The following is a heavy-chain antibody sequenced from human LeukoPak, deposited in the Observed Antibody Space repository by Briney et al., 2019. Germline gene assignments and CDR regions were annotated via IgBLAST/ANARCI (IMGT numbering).Heavy chain of an antibody. J-gene: IGHJ4*02. V-gene: IGHV1-69*06. CDR2: IIPIFGTA. Sequence: SVKVSCKASGGTFSSYAISWVRQAPGQGLEWMGGIIPIFGTANYAQKFQGRVTITADKSTSTAYMELSSLRSEDTAVYYCARESPPSVTPPSPLDYWGQGTLVTVSS. CDR1: GGTFSSYA. CDR3: ARESPPSVTPPSPLDY. D-gene: IGHD4-17*01.